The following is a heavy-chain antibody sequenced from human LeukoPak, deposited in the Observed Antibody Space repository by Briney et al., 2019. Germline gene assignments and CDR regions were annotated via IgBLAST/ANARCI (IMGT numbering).Heavy chain of an antibody. CDR2: ISAYNGNT. CDR3: ASGVGVITFYYYGMDV. Sequence: ASVKVSCKASGYTFTSYGMTWVRQAPGQGLEWMGWISAYNGNTKYAQKVQGRVTMTTDTSTSTAYMELRSLRSDDTAVYYCASGVGVITFYYYGMDVWGQGTTVTVSS. D-gene: IGHD3-3*01. J-gene: IGHJ6*02. CDR1: GYTFTSYG. V-gene: IGHV1-18*01.